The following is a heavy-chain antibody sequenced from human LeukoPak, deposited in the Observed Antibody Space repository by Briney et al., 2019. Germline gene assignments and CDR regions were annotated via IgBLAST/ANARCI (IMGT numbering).Heavy chain of an antibody. CDR1: GFTSGVYA. J-gene: IGHJ4*02. CDR2: FSGGGDS. Sequence: GGSLRLSCVASGFTSGVYAMSWVRQAPGKGLEWVSAFSGGGDSFYADSVRGRFSVSADKSKNILYLQMSSLRAEDTAVYYCARENFDYGDYGWGQGTLVTVSS. D-gene: IGHD4-17*01. V-gene: IGHV3-23*01. CDR3: ARENFDYGDYG.